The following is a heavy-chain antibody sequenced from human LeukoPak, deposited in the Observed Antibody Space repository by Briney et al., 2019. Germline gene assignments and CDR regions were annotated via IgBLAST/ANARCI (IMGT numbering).Heavy chain of an antibody. V-gene: IGHV3-23*01. D-gene: IGHD6-19*01. CDR1: GFTFSSYA. J-gene: IGHJ4*02. CDR3: AKSPDGAGIFDY. CDR2: ISGSGGTT. Sequence: GGSLRLSCAAPGFTFSSYAMSWVRQAPGKGLEWVSTISGSGGTTYYAEFVKGRFTISRDNSKNTLYLQTNSLRAEDTAVYYCAKSPDGAGIFDYWGQGTLVTVSS.